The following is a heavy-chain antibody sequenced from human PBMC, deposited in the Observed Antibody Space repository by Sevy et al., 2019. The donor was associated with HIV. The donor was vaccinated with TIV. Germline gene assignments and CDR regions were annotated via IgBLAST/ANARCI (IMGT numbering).Heavy chain of an antibody. CDR1: GFTFSKYS. CDR3: AREGCTKPHDY. V-gene: IGHV3-23*01. J-gene: IGHJ4*02. CDR2: FSFGCGRI. D-gene: IGHD2-8*01. Sequence: GGSLRLSCEASGFTFSKYSMSWVRQAPGKGLEWVSTFSFGCGRINYADSVKGRLTTSRYDSKNTLYLQMNSLRAEDTAVYYCAREGCTKPHDYWGQGTLVTVSS.